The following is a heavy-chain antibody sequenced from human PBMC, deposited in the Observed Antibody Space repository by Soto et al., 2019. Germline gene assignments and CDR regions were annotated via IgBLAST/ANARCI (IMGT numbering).Heavy chain of an antibody. Sequence: GGSLRLSCAASGFTVSSNYMSWVRQAPGKGLEWVSVIYSGGSTYCADSVKGRFTISRDSSKNTLFLQMSSLRAEDTAVYYCARELPVNTTGTKDAFDYWGQGTLVTVSS. CDR1: GFTVSSNY. J-gene: IGHJ4*02. CDR2: IYSGGST. D-gene: IGHD1-1*01. V-gene: IGHV3-53*01. CDR3: ARELPVNTTGTKDAFDY.